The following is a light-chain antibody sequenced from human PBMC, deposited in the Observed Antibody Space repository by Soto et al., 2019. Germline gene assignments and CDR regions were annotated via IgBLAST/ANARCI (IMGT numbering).Light chain of an antibody. CDR1: QGIRND. V-gene: IGKV1-17*01. CDR3: LQHNNYPPIT. J-gene: IGKJ5*01. CDR2: DAS. Sequence: DIQMTQSPSSLSASVGDRVTITCRASQGIRNDLAWYQQKPGKAPKRLIYDASSLQSGVPSRFSGSGSGTEFTLTISSLQPEDSATYYCLQHNNYPPITFGQGTRLAIK.